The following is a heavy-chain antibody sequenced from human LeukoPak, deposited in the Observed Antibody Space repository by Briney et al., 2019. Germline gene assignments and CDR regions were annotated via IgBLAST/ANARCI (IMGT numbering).Heavy chain of an antibody. CDR2: FYSGGMT. Sequence: GGSLRLSCAASGLNVTYNYMSWVRQAPGKGLEWLSVFYSGGMTYYADSVKGRFVISRDNSKNTLYLQMNRLRAEDTAVYYCYARPVLPAAFLPSGNYMDVWGKGTTVTVSS. V-gene: IGHV3-53*01. CDR1: GLNVTYNY. CDR3: YARPVLPAAFLPSGNYMDV. J-gene: IGHJ6*03. D-gene: IGHD2-2*01.